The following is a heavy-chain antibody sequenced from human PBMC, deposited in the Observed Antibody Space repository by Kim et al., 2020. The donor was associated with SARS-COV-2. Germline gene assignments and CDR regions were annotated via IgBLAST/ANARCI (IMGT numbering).Heavy chain of an antibody. Sequence: GGSLRLSCAASGFTFSSYWMSWVRQAPGKGLEWVANIKRDGSEQYYVDFVRGRFTISRDNAKNSLHLQMNSLRAEDTAVYYCARRITISGVPIRRYFDLWGRGTLVTVSS. CDR2: IKRDGSEQ. V-gene: IGHV3-7*01. J-gene: IGHJ2*01. CDR3: ARRITISGVPIRRYFDL. D-gene: IGHD3-3*01. CDR1: GFTFSSYW.